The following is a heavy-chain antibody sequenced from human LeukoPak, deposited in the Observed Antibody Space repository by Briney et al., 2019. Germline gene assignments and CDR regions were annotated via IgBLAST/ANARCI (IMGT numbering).Heavy chain of an antibody. D-gene: IGHD3-9*01. CDR1: GYSISPYY. J-gene: IGHJ4*02. Sequence: SETLSLTCTVSGYSISPYYWSWVRQPPGKGLEWMGYINYIGSTNYNPSLKSRVHISVDTSKHKFYLKVRCVTAEDTVVYFCGRHIFLGGGEILTGLDYWGQGTLVTVSS. CDR2: INYIGST. CDR3: GRHIFLGGGEILTGLDY. V-gene: IGHV4-59*08.